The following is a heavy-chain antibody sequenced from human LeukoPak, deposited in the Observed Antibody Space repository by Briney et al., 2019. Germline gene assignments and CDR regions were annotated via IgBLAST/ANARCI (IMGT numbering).Heavy chain of an antibody. J-gene: IGHJ4*02. D-gene: IGHD2-15*01. Sequence: GGSLRLSCAASGFTVSSKYMSWVRQAPGKGLEWVSVIYSGGSTYYADSVKGRFTISRDNSKNTLYLQMNSLRAEDTAVYYCARDQYCSGGSCTDYWGQGTLVTVSS. CDR3: ARDQYCSGGSCTDY. CDR1: GFTVSSKY. CDR2: IYSGGST. V-gene: IGHV3-53*01.